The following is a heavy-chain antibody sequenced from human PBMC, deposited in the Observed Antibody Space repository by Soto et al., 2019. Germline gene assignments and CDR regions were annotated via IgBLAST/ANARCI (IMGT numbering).Heavy chain of an antibody. V-gene: IGHV4-39*01. D-gene: IGHD3-3*01. CDR1: GGSISSSSYY. CDR2: IYYSGST. CDR3: AMYDFWSGAYYYYYYGMDV. Sequence: SETLSLTCTVSGGSISSSSYYWGWIRQPPGKGLEWIGSIYYSGSTYYNPSLKSRVTISVDTSKNQFSLKLSSVTAADTAVYYCAMYDFWSGAYYYYYYGMDVWGQGTTVTSP. J-gene: IGHJ6*02.